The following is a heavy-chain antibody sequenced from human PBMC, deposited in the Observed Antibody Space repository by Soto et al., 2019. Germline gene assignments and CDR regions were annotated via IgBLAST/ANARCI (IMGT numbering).Heavy chain of an antibody. D-gene: IGHD3-3*01. V-gene: IGHV4-59*12. CDR1: GGSISSYY. CDR3: ARGGRAVLRFLEWRPAFDI. CDR2: INHSGST. J-gene: IGHJ3*02. Sequence: SETLSLTCTVSGGSISSYYWSWIRQPPGKGLEWIGYINHSGSTNYNPSLKSRVTISVDTSKNQFSLKLSSVTAADTAVYYCARGGRAVLRFLEWRPAFDIWGQGTMVTVSS.